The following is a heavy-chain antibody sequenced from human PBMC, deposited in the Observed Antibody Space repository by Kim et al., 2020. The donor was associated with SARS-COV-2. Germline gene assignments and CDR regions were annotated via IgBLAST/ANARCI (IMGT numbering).Heavy chain of an antibody. V-gene: IGHV4-30-4*01. J-gene: IGHJ4*02. CDR3: ARGYFEGVAEPFTYGGNSGVFDY. CDR2: IYYSGST. D-gene: IGHD4-17*01. CDR1: GGSISSGDYY. Sequence: SETLSLTCTVSGGSISSGDYYWSWIRQPPGKGLEWIGYIYYSGSTYYNPSLKSRVTISVDTSKNQFSLKLSSVTAADTAVYYCARGYFEGVAEPFTYGGNSGVFDYWGQGTLVTVSS.